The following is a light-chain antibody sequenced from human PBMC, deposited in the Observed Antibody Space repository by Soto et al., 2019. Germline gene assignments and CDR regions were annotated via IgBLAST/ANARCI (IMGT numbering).Light chain of an antibody. J-gene: IGKJ1*01. Sequence: ETQVAQCRSTVSGSVGERVTISCAASQGIRRWLDWYQKKPGKAPNLLIYDASTLESGVPSRLSGSGYGTELTSTICSWNDDEVETCSSQHSARQSRAFGRGTKVDIK. CDR1: QGIRRW. CDR2: DAS. CDR3: QHSARQSRA. V-gene: IGKV1-5*01.